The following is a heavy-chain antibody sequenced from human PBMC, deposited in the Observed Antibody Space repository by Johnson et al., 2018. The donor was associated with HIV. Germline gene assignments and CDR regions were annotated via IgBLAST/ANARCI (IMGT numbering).Heavy chain of an antibody. CDR2: IYSGGST. Sequence: QVQLVESGGVVVQPGGSLRLSCTASGFTFSSYGMHWVRQAPGKGLEWVSVIYSGGSTYYADSVKGRFTISRDNSKNTLYLQMNSLRAEDTAVYYCAKDSFFYDSAFDIWGQGTMVTVSS. V-gene: IGHV3-NL1*01. D-gene: IGHD3-22*01. CDR3: AKDSFFYDSAFDI. CDR1: GFTFSSYG. J-gene: IGHJ3*02.